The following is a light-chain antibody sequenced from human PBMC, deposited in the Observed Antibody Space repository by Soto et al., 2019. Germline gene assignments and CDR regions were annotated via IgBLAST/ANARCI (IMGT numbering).Light chain of an antibody. J-gene: IGKJ4*01. CDR3: QQVKSYPRT. CDR2: EES. Sequence: DIHLTQSPSSLSASVGDRVTITCRASQAITNNLAWYQQKPGNPPRLLIYEESTLHSGVPSRFSGRKVGTQLILIIDSLQPEDFATYYCQQVKSYPRTFGAGTKVEIK. CDR1: QAITNN. V-gene: IGKV1-9*01.